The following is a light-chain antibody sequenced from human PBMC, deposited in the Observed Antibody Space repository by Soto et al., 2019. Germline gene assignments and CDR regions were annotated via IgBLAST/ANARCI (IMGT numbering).Light chain of an antibody. J-gene: IGKJ1*01. CDR3: QQSHSAPVT. CDR1: QSISNY. V-gene: IGKV1-39*01. Sequence: DIQMTQSPSSLSASVGDTVTITCRASQSISNYLNWYQQKPGKAPELLIYAASTSQIGVPSRFSGIESGTDFTLTISSLQPEDFATYYWQQSHSAPVTFGQGTKVEIK. CDR2: AAS.